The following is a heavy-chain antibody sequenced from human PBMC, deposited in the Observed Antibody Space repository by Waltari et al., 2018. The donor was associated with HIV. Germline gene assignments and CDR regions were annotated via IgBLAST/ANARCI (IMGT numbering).Heavy chain of an antibody. CDR2: IKQDGSEK. Sequence: EVQLVQSGGGLVQPGGSLRLSCAAPGFTFSRYWLSWVRQAPGKGLKWVANIKQDGSEKYYVDSVKGRFTISRDNAKNSLYLQMNSLRAEDTAVYYCARDLYSSGWGYFDYWGQGTLVTVSS. CDR1: GFTFSRYW. D-gene: IGHD6-19*01. J-gene: IGHJ4*02. V-gene: IGHV3-7*01. CDR3: ARDLYSSGWGYFDY.